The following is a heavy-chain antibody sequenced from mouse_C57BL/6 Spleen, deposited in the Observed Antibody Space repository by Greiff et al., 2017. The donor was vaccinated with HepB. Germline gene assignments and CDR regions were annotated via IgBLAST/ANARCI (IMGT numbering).Heavy chain of an antibody. V-gene: IGHV1-80*01. Sequence: VQLQQSGAELVKPGASVKISCKASGYAFSSYWMNWVKQRPGKGLEWIGQIYPGDGDTNYNGKFKGKATLTADKSSSTAYMQLSSLTSEDSAVYFCARPDYGRSDDDWGQGTTLTGSS. CDR3: ARPDYGRSDDD. CDR1: GYAFSSYW. J-gene: IGHJ2*01. D-gene: IGHD1-1*01. CDR2: IYPGDGDT.